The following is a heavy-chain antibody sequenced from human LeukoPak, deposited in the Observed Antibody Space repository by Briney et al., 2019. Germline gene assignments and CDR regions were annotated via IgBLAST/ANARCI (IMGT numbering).Heavy chain of an antibody. V-gene: IGHV3-30*02. J-gene: IGHJ4*02. CDR1: GFTFSSYG. CDR3: AKDRRFGELYGSVFDY. D-gene: IGHD3-10*01. Sequence: GGSLRLSCAASGFTFSSYGMHWVRQAPGKGLEWVAFIRYDGSNKYYADSVKGRFTISRDNSKNTLYLQMNSLRAEDTAVYYCAKDRRFGELYGSVFDYWGQGTLVTVSS. CDR2: IRYDGSNK.